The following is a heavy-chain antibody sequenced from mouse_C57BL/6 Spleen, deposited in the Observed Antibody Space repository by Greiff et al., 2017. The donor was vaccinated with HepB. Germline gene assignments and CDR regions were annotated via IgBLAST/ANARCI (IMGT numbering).Heavy chain of an antibody. J-gene: IGHJ2*01. D-gene: IGHD1-1*01. V-gene: IGHV1-82*01. CDR1: GYAFSSSW. Sequence: VQLQESGPELVKPGASVKISCKASGYAFSSSWMNWVKQRPGKGLEWIGRIYPGDGDTNYNGKFKGKATLTADKSSSKAYMQLSSLTSEDSAVYFCARSAYYYGSSYEDYWGQGTTLTVSS. CDR2: IYPGDGDT. CDR3: ARSAYYYGSSYEDY.